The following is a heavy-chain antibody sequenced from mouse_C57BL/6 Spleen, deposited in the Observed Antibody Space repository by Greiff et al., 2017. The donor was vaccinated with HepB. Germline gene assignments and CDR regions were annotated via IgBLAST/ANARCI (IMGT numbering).Heavy chain of an antibody. CDR1: GYTFTTYP. CDR3: ASGYYGSSVFGY. CDR2: FHPYNDDT. Sequence: QVQLKQSGAELVKPGASVKMSCKASGYTFTTYPIEWMKQTHGKSLEWIGNFHPYNDDTKYNEKFKGKATLTVEKSSSTVYLELSRLTSDDSAVYYCASGYYGSSVFGYWGQGTTLTVSS. D-gene: IGHD1-1*01. V-gene: IGHV1-47*01. J-gene: IGHJ2*01.